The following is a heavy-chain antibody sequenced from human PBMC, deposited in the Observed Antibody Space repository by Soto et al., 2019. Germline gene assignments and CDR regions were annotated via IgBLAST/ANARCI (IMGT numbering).Heavy chain of an antibody. V-gene: IGHV3-33*01. CDR2: IWYDGSNK. CDR1: GFTFSSYG. CDR3: ARGSGSGWYGYFDY. D-gene: IGHD6-19*01. J-gene: IGHJ4*02. Sequence: QVQLVESGGGVVQPGRSLRLSCAASGFTFSSYGMHWVRQAPGKGLEWVAVIWYDGSNKYYADSVKGRFTISRDNSKNTLYLQINSLRAEDTAVYYWARGSGSGWYGYFDYWGQGTLVTVSS.